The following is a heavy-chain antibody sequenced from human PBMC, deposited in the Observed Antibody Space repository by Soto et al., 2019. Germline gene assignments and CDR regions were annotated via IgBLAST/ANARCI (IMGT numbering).Heavy chain of an antibody. V-gene: IGHV1-69*06. CDR3: ARDRSSSWYNGTFYFDS. J-gene: IGHJ4*02. CDR2: IIPLFDAT. D-gene: IGHD6-19*01. Sequence: QVQLVQSGAEVRKPGSSVKVSCKASGGTFTNYDISWVRQAPGQGLEWMGGIIPLFDATKYAQKFQGRVTITADKSTGTAYMELISLRSEDTAMYYCARDRSSSWYNGTFYFDSWGQGALVTVSS. CDR1: GGTFTNYD.